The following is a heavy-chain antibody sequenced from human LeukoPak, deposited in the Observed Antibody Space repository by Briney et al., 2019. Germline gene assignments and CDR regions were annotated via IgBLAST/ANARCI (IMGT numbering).Heavy chain of an antibody. CDR2: IRPDGSEE. Sequence: GGSLRLSCAASGFTFSSHWMSWVRQAPGKGLEWVASIRPDGSEEYYMDSVKGRFTISRDNAKNSLYLQMNSLRAEDTAVYYCARLLGTVTIYDYWGQGTLVTVSS. V-gene: IGHV3-7*01. CDR3: ARLLGTVTIYDY. CDR1: GFTFSSHW. J-gene: IGHJ4*02. D-gene: IGHD1-7*01.